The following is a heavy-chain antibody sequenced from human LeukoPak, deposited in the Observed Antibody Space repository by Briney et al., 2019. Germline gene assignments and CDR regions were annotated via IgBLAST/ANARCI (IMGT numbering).Heavy chain of an antibody. CDR2: IYYSGRT. J-gene: IGHJ1*01. CDR3: ARRRYYDGSGYSE. Sequence: SETLSLTCSVSGDSVSRSDSYWDWIRQPPGKGLEWIGTIYYSGRTYYSPSLKSRVTMSVDPSNNQFSLNLRSVTAADTALYYCARRRYYDGSGYSEWGQGTLLSVSS. D-gene: IGHD3-22*01. V-gene: IGHV4-39*01. CDR1: GDSVSRSDSY.